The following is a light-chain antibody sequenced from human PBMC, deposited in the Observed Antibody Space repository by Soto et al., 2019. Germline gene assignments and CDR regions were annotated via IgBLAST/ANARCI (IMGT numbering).Light chain of an antibody. V-gene: IGKV3-11*01. CDR1: QSVSSY. J-gene: IGKJ2*01. CDR2: DAS. CDR3: QQRSHSPPYT. Sequence: EIVLTQSPATLSLSPGERATLSCRASQSVSSYLAWYQQKPGQAPRLLIYDASNRATGIPARFSGSVSGTDFTLTISTLEPEDFAVYYLQQRSHSPPYTFGQGTKLEIK.